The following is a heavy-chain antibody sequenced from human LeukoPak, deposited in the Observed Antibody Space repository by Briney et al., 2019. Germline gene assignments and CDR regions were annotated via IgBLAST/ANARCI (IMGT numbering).Heavy chain of an antibody. D-gene: IGHD3-10*01. V-gene: IGHV3-30*02. Sequence: GGSLRLSCAASGFTFNTYGMHWVRQAPGKGLEWVAFIRYDGSNKYYADSVKGRFTISRDNSKNTLYLQMKSLRAEDTAVHFCAKGEFYLDAFDIWGQGTLVTVSS. J-gene: IGHJ3*02. CDR3: AKGEFYLDAFDI. CDR1: GFTFNTYG. CDR2: IRYDGSNK.